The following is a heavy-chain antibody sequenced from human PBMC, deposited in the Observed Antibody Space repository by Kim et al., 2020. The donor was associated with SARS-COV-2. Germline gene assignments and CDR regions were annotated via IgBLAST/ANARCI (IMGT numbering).Heavy chain of an antibody. V-gene: IGHV3-30*04. CDR3: ARELRGYSYGPYGMDV. CDR1: GFTFSSYA. CDR2: ISYDGSNK. J-gene: IGHJ6*02. Sequence: GGSLRLSCAASGFTFSSYAMHWVRQAPGKGLEWVAVISYDGSNKYYADSVKGRFTISRDNSKNTLYLQMNSLRAEDTAVYYCARELRGYSYGPYGMDVWGQGTTVTVSS. D-gene: IGHD5-18*01.